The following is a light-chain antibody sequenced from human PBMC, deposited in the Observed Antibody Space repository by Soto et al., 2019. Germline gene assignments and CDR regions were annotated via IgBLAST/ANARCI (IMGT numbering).Light chain of an antibody. V-gene: IGKV3-15*01. CDR2: AAS. CDR1: QSVRTN. CDR3: QQYNNWPPWT. Sequence: EIVMTQSPATLSVSSGEGATVSCRASQSVRTNLAWYQQKPGQAPRLLIYAASSRAAGIPARFRGSGSGTEFTLTISRLQSEDFAVYYCQQYNNWPPWTFGQGTKVDIK. J-gene: IGKJ1*01.